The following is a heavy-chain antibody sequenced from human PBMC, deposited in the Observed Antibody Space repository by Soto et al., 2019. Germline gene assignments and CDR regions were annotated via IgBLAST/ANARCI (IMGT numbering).Heavy chain of an antibody. V-gene: IGHV1-2*02. J-gene: IGHJ4*02. CDR1: ENTFGDFF. Sequence: ASVKVSCKALENTFGDFFIHWVRQAPGQGLEWMGWINPKTGTTNYNQKFQGRVTLTRDTSIDTAYMDLSSLRNDDTAMFFCTRTKYNRAWCELYFDSWGQGTLVTVSS. D-gene: IGHD6-19*01. CDR2: INPKTGTT. CDR3: TRTKYNRAWCELYFDS.